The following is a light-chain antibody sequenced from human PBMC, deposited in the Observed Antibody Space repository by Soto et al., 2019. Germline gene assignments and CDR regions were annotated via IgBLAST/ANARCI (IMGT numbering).Light chain of an antibody. J-gene: IGLJ3*02. Sequence: QSVLTQPPSASGSPGQSVTISCTGTIGDVGGFNYVSWYQQHPGKAPKLLIYEVTKRPSGVPDRFSGSKSGDTASLTVSGLQAEDEADYYCHSYDTTVTGEVFGGGTKLTVL. CDR2: EVT. CDR3: HSYDTTVTGEV. CDR1: IGDVGGFNY. V-gene: IGLV2-8*01.